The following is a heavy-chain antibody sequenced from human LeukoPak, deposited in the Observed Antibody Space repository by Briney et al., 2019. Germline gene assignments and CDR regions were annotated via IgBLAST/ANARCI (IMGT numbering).Heavy chain of an antibody. Sequence: GGSLRLSCAASGFTFSSFAMSWVRQAPGKGLEWISAVSASGATPYYADSVKGRFTISRDNSKNTLFLQINSLRAEDTAVYYCAKKLTVAGTFVYWGQGALVTVSS. CDR3: AKKLTVAGTFVY. V-gene: IGHV3-23*01. CDR1: GFTFSSFA. D-gene: IGHD6-19*01. J-gene: IGHJ4*02. CDR2: VSASGATP.